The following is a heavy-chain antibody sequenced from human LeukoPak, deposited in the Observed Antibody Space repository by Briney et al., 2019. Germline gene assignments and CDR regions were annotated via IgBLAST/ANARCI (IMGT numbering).Heavy chain of an antibody. V-gene: IGHV3-30*18. CDR1: GFAFSTYG. CDR3: AKGYFGNYFDC. J-gene: IGHJ4*02. CDR2: ISIDGSDK. D-gene: IGHD2/OR15-2a*01. Sequence: PGGSLRLSCAASGFAFSTYGMHWVRQAPGKGLEWVTTISIDGSDKYYADSVKGRFTISRDNSENTLCLQMNSLRAEDTAVYYRAKGYFGNYFDCWGQGALVTVSS.